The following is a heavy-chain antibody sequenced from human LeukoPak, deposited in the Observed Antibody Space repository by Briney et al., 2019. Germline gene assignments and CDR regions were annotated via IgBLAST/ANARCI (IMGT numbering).Heavy chain of an antibody. J-gene: IGHJ3*02. V-gene: IGHV1-24*01. CDR3: AAAAFVVVDAFDI. CDR2: FDPEDGET. CDR1: GYTLTELS. Sequence: ASVKVSCTVSGYTLTELSMHWVRQAPGKGLEWMGGFDPEDGETIYAQKFQGRVTMTEDTSTDTAYMELSSLRSEDTAVYYCAAAAFVVVDAFDIWGQGTMVTVSS. D-gene: IGHD2-2*01.